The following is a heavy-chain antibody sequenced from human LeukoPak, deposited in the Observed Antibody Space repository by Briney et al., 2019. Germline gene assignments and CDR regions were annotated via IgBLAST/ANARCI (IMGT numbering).Heavy chain of an antibody. CDR1: GGSISSYY. D-gene: IGHD6-13*01. V-gene: IGHV4-59*01. CDR2: IYYSGST. J-gene: IGHJ5*02. CDR3: ARVPTLEYSRVSTNGPFDP. Sequence: PSETLSLTCTVSGGSISSYYWSWIRQPPGKGLEWIGYIYYSGSTDYNPSLKSRVTISVDTSKNQFSLKLSSVTAADTAVYYCARVPTLEYSRVSTNGPFDPWGQGTLVTVSS.